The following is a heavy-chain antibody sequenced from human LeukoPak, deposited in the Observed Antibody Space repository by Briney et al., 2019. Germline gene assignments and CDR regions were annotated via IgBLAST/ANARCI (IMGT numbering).Heavy chain of an antibody. J-gene: IGHJ4*02. CDR2: ISGSGDST. V-gene: IGHV3-23*01. CDR3: ATSTPRIAVAGTIDFDY. D-gene: IGHD6-19*01. CDR1: GFTFSSYA. Sequence: GGSLRLSCAASGFTFSSYAMSWVRQAPGKGLEWVSAISGSGDSTYYADSVKGRFTISRDNSKNTLYLQMNSLRAEDTAVYYCATSTPRIAVAGTIDFDYWGQGTLVTVSS.